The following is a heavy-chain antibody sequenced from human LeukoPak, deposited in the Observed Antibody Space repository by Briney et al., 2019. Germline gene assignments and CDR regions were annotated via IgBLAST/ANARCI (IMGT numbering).Heavy chain of an antibody. J-gene: IGHJ3*02. Sequence: GSLRLSCAASGFTFSSYSMNWVRQAPGKGLEWVSSISSSSSYIYYADSVKGRFTISRDNAKNSLYLQMNRLRAEDTAVYYCARDGYSTGAFDIWGQGTMVTVSS. V-gene: IGHV3-21*01. CDR3: ARDGYSTGAFDI. CDR2: ISSSSSYI. D-gene: IGHD5-24*01. CDR1: GFTFSSYS.